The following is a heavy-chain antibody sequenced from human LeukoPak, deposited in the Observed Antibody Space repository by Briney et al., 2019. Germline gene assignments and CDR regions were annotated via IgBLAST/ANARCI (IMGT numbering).Heavy chain of an antibody. Sequence: ASVKVSCKASGYIFTNYFMHWVRQAPGQGLEWMGLINPSGGSTRYAQNFQGRVTMTRDMSTSTLYMELSSLRSEGTAVYYCARGLNGYSGYDPSRHSYYYYYMDVWGKGTTVTVSS. CDR2: INPSGGST. CDR1: GYIFTNYF. D-gene: IGHD5-12*01. V-gene: IGHV1-46*01. CDR3: ARGLNGYSGYDPSRHSYYYYYMDV. J-gene: IGHJ6*03.